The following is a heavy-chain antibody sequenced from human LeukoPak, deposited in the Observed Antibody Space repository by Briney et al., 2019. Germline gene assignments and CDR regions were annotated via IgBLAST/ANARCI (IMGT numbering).Heavy chain of an antibody. CDR3: ARGMAGAGWFDP. V-gene: IGHV3-48*01. CDR2: ISSNSSTI. D-gene: IGHD1-26*01. J-gene: IGHJ5*02. Sequence: GGALVLSCAASGFTFSSYSMNWGRRAPRKGLEWGSYISSNSSTIYYADSVKGRFTISRDNAKNSLYLQRNSLRAEDTAVYYCARGMAGAGWFDPWGQGTLVTVSS. CDR1: GFTFSSYS.